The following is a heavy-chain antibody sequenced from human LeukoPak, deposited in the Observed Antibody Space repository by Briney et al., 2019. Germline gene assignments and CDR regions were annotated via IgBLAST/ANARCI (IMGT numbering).Heavy chain of an antibody. Sequence: GGSLRHSCAASAFTFSSCSMNWVRQAPGQGLEWVSSISSTSSYIHYADSVKGRFTISRDNAKNSLYLQMNSLRAEDTAVYYCARPSPPGDGYNPPDHWGQGTLVTVSS. V-gene: IGHV3-21*01. CDR3: ARPSPPGDGYNPPDH. CDR1: AFTFSSCS. CDR2: ISSTSSYI. J-gene: IGHJ4*02. D-gene: IGHD5-24*01.